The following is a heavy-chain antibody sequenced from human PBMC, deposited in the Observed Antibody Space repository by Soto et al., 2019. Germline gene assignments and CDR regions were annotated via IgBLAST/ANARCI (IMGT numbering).Heavy chain of an antibody. V-gene: IGHV4-31*03. CDR2: IYYSGST. CDR1: GCSISSGGYY. J-gene: IGHJ4*02. CDR3: ARSTWIQLWLDY. Sequence: SETLSLTCTFSGCSISSGGYYWSWIRQHPGKGLEWIGYIYYSGSTYYNPSLKSRVTISVDTSKNQFSLKLSSVTAADTAVYYCARSTWIQLWLDYWGQGTLVTVSS. D-gene: IGHD5-18*01.